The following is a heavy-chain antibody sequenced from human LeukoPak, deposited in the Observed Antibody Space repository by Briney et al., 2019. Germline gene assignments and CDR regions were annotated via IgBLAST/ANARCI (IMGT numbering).Heavy chain of an antibody. CDR1: GYTFISYD. J-gene: IGHJ4*02. Sequence: ASVKVSCKASGYTFISYDINWVRQATGQGLERMGWMNPNSGNTGYAQKFQGRVTFTRNTSISTVYMELSSLRSEDTAVYYCARDLKRGYSSGRYSWGTGSSNDYWGQGTLVTVSS. CDR3: ARDLKRGYSSGRYSWGTGSSNDY. CDR2: MNPNSGNT. D-gene: IGHD6-19*01. V-gene: IGHV1-8*03.